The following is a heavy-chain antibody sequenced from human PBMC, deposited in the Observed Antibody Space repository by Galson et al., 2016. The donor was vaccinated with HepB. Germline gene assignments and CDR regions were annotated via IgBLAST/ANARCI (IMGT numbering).Heavy chain of an antibody. D-gene: IGHD6-19*01. CDR1: GFTFSNYA. CDR3: ARAIAVADPFDY. CDR2: ISYDGSTT. J-gene: IGHJ4*02. Sequence: SLRLSCAASGFTFSNYAMHWVRQAPGKGLEWVAVISYDGSTTYYADSVKGRFTISRDNSKNTLYLQMNSLRAKDTAVYYCARAIAVADPFDYWGQGTLVTVSS. V-gene: IGHV3-30-3*01.